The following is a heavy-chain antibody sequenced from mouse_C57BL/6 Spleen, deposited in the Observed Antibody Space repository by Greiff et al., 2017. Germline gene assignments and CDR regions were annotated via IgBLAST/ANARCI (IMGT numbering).Heavy chain of an antibody. D-gene: IGHD1-1*01. CDR1: GYTFTSYW. Sequence: VQLQQPGAELVRPGSSVKLSCKASGYTFTSYWMHWVKQRPIQGLEWIGNIDPSDSETHYNQKFKDKATLTVDKSSSTAYMQLSSLTSEDSAVYYCARDYYGSSYALGYWGQGTTLTVSS. CDR2: IDPSDSET. CDR3: ARDYYGSSYALGY. V-gene: IGHV1-52*01. J-gene: IGHJ2*01.